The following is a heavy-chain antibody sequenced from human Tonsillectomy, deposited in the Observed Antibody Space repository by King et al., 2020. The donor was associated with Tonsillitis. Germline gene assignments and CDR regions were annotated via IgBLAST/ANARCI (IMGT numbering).Heavy chain of an antibody. CDR3: ARGEQYFDFWSGYYHFDA. D-gene: IGHD3-3*01. CDR1: GFTFSSYS. Sequence: EVQLVESGGGLVQPGGSLRLSCAASGFTFSSYSMNWVRQAPGKGLEWISYITSTTNTIYYADSVRGRFTISRDNAKNSLFLQMNSLRAEDTAVYFCARGEQYFDFWSGYYHFDAWGQGTLVTVSS. J-gene: IGHJ4*02. CDR2: ITSTTNTI. V-gene: IGHV3-48*01.